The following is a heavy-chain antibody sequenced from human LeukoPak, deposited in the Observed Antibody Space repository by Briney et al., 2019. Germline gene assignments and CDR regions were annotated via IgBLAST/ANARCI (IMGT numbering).Heavy chain of an antibody. Sequence: ASVQVSCQASGYTFTSYDINWVRQATGQGLEWMGWMNPNSGNTGYAQKFQGRVTMTRNTSISTAYMELSGLRSEDTAVYSCARGPDIVAVPAASSGYYYGMDVWGQGTTVTVSS. V-gene: IGHV1-8*01. CDR1: GYTFTSYD. CDR2: MNPNSGNT. J-gene: IGHJ6*02. D-gene: IGHD2-2*01. CDR3: ARGPDIVAVPAASSGYYYGMDV.